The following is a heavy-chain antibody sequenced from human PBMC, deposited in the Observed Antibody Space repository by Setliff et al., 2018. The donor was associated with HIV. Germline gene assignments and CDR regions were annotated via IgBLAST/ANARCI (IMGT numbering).Heavy chain of an antibody. CDR2: IYASGT. D-gene: IGHD3-22*01. Sequence: NPSETLSLTCSVSGGSISSHFWSWIRQPPGKGLEWIASIYASGTTYNPSLKSRVTISIDTSKNQFSLKLTSVTAADTAVYYCARAGYYGSTSYWEYFQHWGQGTLVTVSS. J-gene: IGHJ1*01. V-gene: IGHV4-59*11. CDR1: GGSISSHF. CDR3: ARAGYYGSTSYWEYFQH.